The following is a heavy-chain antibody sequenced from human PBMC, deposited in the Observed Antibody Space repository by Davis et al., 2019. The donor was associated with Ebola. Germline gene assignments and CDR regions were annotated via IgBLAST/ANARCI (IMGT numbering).Heavy chain of an antibody. Sequence: PGGSLRLSCAVYGGSFSGYYWSWIRQPPGKGLEWIGEINHSGSTNYNPSLKSRVTISVDTSKNQFSLKLSSVTAADTAVYYCARVVVVPAVESSSSWYSDYWGQGTLVTVSS. CDR3: ARVVVVPAVESSSSWYSDY. CDR2: INHSGST. V-gene: IGHV4-34*01. CDR1: GGSFSGYY. D-gene: IGHD2-2*01. J-gene: IGHJ4*02.